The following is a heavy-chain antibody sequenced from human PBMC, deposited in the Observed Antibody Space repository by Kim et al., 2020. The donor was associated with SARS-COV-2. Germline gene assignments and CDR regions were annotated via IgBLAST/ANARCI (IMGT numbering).Heavy chain of an antibody. CDR2: INHSGST. CDR3: ARATYCSGGSCSQPNPYY. D-gene: IGHD2-15*01. V-gene: IGHV4-34*01. CDR1: GGSFSGYY. Sequence: SETLSLTCAVYGGSFSGYYWSWIRQPPGKGLEWIGEINHSGSTNYNPSSKSRVTISVDTSKNKFSLKLSSVTAADTAVYYCARATYCSGGSCSQPNPYY. J-gene: IGHJ6*01.